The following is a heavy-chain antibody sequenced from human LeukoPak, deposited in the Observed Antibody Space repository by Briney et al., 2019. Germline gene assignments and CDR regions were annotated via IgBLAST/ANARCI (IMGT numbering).Heavy chain of an antibody. D-gene: IGHD5-24*01. Sequence: SGPTLVKPTQTLTLTCTFSGFSLSTSGVGVGWIRQPPGKALEWLALIYWDDDKRYSPSLKSRLTITKDTSKNQVVLTMTNMHTXXTATYXXXHRAXMAPGGRNYYFDYXGQXTXVTXXS. CDR2: IYWDDDK. J-gene: IGHJ4*02. CDR1: GFSLSTSGVG. V-gene: IGHV2-5*02. CDR3: XHRAXMAPGGRNYYFDY.